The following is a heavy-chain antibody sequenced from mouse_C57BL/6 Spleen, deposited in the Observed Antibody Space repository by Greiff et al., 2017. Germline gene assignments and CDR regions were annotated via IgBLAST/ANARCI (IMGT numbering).Heavy chain of an antibody. J-gene: IGHJ4*01. Sequence: VQLQQPGAELVKPGASVKLSCKASGYTFTSYWMHWVKQRPGRGLGWIGRIDPNSGGTKYNEKFKSKATLTVDKPSSTAYMQLSSLTSEDSAVYYCARAFITPVVDYSAMGYWGQGASVPVSS. V-gene: IGHV1-72*01. CDR3: ARAFITPVVDYSAMGY. CDR2: IDPNSGGT. CDR1: GYTFTSYW. D-gene: IGHD1-1*01.